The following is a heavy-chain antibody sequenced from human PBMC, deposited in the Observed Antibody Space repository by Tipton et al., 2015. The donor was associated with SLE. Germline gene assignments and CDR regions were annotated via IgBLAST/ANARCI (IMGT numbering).Heavy chain of an antibody. J-gene: IGHJ6*02. CDR2: IIPILGIA. Sequence: QVQLVQSGAEVKKPGSSVKVSCKAFGGTFSSYAISWVRQAPGQGLEWMGGIIPILGIANYAQKFQGRVTITTDESTSTAYMELSSLRSEDAAVYYCATGEWVAATLRYYYGMDVWGQGTTVTVSS. CDR3: ATGEWVAATLRYYYGMDV. D-gene: IGHD2-15*01. CDR1: GGTFSSYA. V-gene: IGHV1-69*01.